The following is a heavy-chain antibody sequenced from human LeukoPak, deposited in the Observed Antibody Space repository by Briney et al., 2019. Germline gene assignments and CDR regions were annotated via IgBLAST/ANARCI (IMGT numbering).Heavy chain of an antibody. V-gene: IGHV3-48*03. CDR3: AKDRGGGSQLGDAYDV. D-gene: IGHD3-10*01. J-gene: IGHJ3*01. Sequence: GGSLRLSCAASGFTFSSYEMNWVRQAPGKGLEWVSYISSSGSTIYYADSVKGRFTISRDNVRKSLYLQMNSLRIEDTALYYCAKDRGGGSQLGDAYDVWGQGTMVSVSA. CDR1: GFTFSSYE. CDR2: ISSSGSTI.